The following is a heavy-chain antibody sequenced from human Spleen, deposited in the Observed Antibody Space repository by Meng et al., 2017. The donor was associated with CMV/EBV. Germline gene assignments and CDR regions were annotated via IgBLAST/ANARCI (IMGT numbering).Heavy chain of an antibody. J-gene: IGHJ5*02. CDR3: ARDQAAVAIYNWFDP. Sequence: SGFNFSSYSMNWVRQAPGKGLEWVSSISSSSSYIYYADSVKGRFTISRDNAKNSLYLQMNSLRAEDTAVYYCARDQAAVAIYNWFDPWGQGTLVTVSS. D-gene: IGHD6-19*01. CDR2: ISSSSSYI. CDR1: GFNFSSYS. V-gene: IGHV3-21*01.